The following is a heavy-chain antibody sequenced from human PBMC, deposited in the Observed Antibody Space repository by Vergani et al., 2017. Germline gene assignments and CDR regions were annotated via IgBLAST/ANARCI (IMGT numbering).Heavy chain of an antibody. CDR1: GGTFSSYA. CDR2: IIPSLATT. CDR3: ARDRGNSGDYNFDY. D-gene: IGHD1-26*01. V-gene: IGHV1-69*04. J-gene: IGHJ4*02. Sequence: QVQLVQSGAEVKKPGSSVKVSCKASGGTFSSYALNWVRQAPGQGLEWMGSIIPSLATTIYEQKFQGRVTLIRDTSTDTAYMEMVSLRSDDTAVYYCARDRGNSGDYNFDYWGQGTLVTVSS.